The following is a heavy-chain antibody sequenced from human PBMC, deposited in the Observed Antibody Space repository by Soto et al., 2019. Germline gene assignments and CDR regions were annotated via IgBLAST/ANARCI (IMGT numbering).Heavy chain of an antibody. Sequence: QITLNESGPTQVKPRQTLTLTCTFSGFSLTTSGVGVGWIRQSPGKAPEWLALIFWDDDKRYSPSLKSRLTIPKATSKTQVVLTMADLDPADTATYYCAHRVLRTVFGLVTTTAIYFDFWGQGPPVAVSS. CDR1: GFSLTTSGVG. J-gene: IGHJ4*02. CDR2: IFWDDDK. CDR3: AHRVLRTVFGLVTTTAIYFDF. V-gene: IGHV2-5*02. D-gene: IGHD3-3*01.